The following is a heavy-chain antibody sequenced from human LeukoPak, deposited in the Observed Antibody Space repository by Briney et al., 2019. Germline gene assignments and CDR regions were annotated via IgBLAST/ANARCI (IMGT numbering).Heavy chain of an antibody. D-gene: IGHD1-1*01. CDR2: IYTDGSSI. V-gene: IGHV3-74*01. J-gene: IGHJ3*02. CDR3: ARGDWKDAFDI. Sequence: QPGALLRLSCAAAGFTFSTYWMHWVRQVPGKGLVWVSRIYTDGSSINYAGSVKGRFTISSDKAKNTLYLQMNSLRAEDTAVYYCARGDWKDAFDIWGQGTRVTVSS. CDR1: GFTFSTYW.